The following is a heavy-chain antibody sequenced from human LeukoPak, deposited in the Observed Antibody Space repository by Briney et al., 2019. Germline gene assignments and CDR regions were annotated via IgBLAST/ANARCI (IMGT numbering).Heavy chain of an antibody. J-gene: IGHJ4*02. CDR3: AREEGYCSSTSCYGLEIPH. CDR2: INPNSGGT. V-gene: IGHV1-2*02. D-gene: IGHD2-2*01. CDR1: GYTFTGYY. Sequence: GASVKVSCKASGYTFTGYYMHWVRQAPGQGLEWMGWINPNSGGTNYAQKFQGRVTMTRDTSISTAYMELSRLRSDDTAVYYCAREEGYCSSTSCYGLEIPHWGQRTLVTVSS.